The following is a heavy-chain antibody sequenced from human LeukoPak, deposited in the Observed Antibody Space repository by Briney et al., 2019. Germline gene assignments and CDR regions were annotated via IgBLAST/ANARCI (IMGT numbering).Heavy chain of an antibody. V-gene: IGHV3-30-3*01. CDR2: ISYDGSKK. CDR3: ARELLGAFDY. Sequence: GGSLRLSCAASGFTSSTYAMHWVRQALGKGLEWVAVISYDGSKKYYADSVKGRFTISRDNSKNTLYLQMNSLRAEDTAVYYCARELLGAFDYWGQGTLVTVSS. D-gene: IGHD7-27*01. CDR1: GFTSSTYA. J-gene: IGHJ4*02.